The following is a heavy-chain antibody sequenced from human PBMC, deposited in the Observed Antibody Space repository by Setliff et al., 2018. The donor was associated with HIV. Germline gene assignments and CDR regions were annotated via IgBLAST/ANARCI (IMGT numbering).Heavy chain of an antibody. CDR3: AGSILTGYYTFGADY. CDR2: IYFSGTP. Sequence: SETLSLTCTVSGGSINSRSYYWAWIRQPPGKGLEWVASIYFSGTPYYNPSLKNRVTISVDTSKNQFSLKLSSVTAADTAVYYCAGSILTGYYTFGADYWGQGTLVTVSS. V-gene: IGHV4-39*01. D-gene: IGHD3-9*01. CDR1: GGSINSRSYY. J-gene: IGHJ4*02.